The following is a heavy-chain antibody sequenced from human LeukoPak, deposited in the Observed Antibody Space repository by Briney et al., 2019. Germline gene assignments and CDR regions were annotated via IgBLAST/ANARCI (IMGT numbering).Heavy chain of an antibody. CDR3: ARGGLPGNSYY. V-gene: IGHV4-38-2*02. CDR1: GYSISGGYY. D-gene: IGHD4-23*01. J-gene: IGHJ4*02. CDR2: IYHSGST. Sequence: SETLSLTCSVSGYSISGGYYWGWIRQPPGKGLEWIGSIYHSGSTYYNPSLKSRVTISVDTSKNQFSLKVSSVTAADTAVYYCARGGLPGNSYYWGQGTLVTVSS.